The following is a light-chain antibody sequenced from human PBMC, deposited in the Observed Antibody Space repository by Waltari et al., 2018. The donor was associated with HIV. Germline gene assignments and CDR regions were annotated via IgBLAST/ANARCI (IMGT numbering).Light chain of an antibody. CDR2: SDN. J-gene: IGLJ1*01. CDR1: RPNLVSNT. Sequence: QSVLTQPPSASVTPGQRVAISCSGSRPNLVSNTANWYQTLPRTGPKLLIHSDNQRPSGIPDRFSGSKSDTSASLAISGLQSEDEADYYCAAWDDSLNGYVFGTGTKVTVL. CDR3: AAWDDSLNGYV. V-gene: IGLV1-44*01.